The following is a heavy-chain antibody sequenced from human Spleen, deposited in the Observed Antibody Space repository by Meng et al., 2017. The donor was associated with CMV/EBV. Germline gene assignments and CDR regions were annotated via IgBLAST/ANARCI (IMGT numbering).Heavy chain of an antibody. CDR1: GLTFSDYY. CDR2: INPRNGDT. J-gene: IGHJ4*02. V-gene: IGHV1-2*02. D-gene: IGHD1-7*01. Sequence: ASVKVSCKASGLTFSDYYMHWVRQAPGQGFEWMGWINPRNGDTNYAHRFQDRVTMTRDTSINTAYMELSRLRSDDTAVYFCARLYNWNYRLEDYWGQGTLVTVSS. CDR3: ARLYNWNYRLEDY.